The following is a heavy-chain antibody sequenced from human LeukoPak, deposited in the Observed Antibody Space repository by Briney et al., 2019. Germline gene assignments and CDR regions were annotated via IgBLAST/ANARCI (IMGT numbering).Heavy chain of an antibody. CDR2: MNPNSGNT. Sequence: ASVKVSCKASGYTFTSYDINWVRQATGQGLEWMGWMNPNSGNTGYAQKFQGRVTITRNTSISTAYMELSSLRSEDTAVYYCARGPRMIVVVPAAIPRANWFDPWGQGTLVTVSS. J-gene: IGHJ5*02. D-gene: IGHD2-2*01. CDR1: GYTFTSYD. CDR3: ARGPRMIVVVPAAIPRANWFDP. V-gene: IGHV1-8*03.